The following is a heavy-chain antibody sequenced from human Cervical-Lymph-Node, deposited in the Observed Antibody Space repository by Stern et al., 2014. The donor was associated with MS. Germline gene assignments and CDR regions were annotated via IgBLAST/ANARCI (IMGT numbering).Heavy chain of an antibody. CDR3: ARGTRGLDV. V-gene: IGHV1-2*06. CDR1: GYTFTVFY. Sequence: QVQLVQSGAEVKKPGASVTVSCKASGYTFTVFYVDWVRQAPGLGLEWMGRINCNTGATDYAQKIQGRVTMTRDTSVSSVYMELSGLTSDDTAVYYCARGTRGLDVWGQGTTVTVSS. CDR2: INCNTGAT. J-gene: IGHJ6*02.